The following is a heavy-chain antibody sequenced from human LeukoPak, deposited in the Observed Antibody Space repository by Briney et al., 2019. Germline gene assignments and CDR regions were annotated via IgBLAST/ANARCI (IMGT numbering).Heavy chain of an antibody. J-gene: IGHJ6*03. CDR3: ARGRKVRGVMRGDYNYYYMDV. V-gene: IGHV1-8*01. CDR1: GYTFTSYD. Sequence: GASVKVSCKASGYTFTSYDINWVRQATGQGLEWMGWMNPNSGNTGYAQKFQGRVTMTRNTSISTAYMELSSLRSEDTAVYYCARGRKVRGVMRGDYNYYYMDVWGKGTTVTVSS. D-gene: IGHD3-10*01. CDR2: MNPNSGNT.